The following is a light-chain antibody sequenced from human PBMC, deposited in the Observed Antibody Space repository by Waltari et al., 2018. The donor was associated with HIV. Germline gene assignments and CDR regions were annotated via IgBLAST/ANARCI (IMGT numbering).Light chain of an antibody. CDR1: ESVGDS. CDR2: GAS. V-gene: IGKV3-20*01. J-gene: IGKJ2*01. CDR3: QQYDDSPYT. Sequence: EIVLTQSPGTLSLSPGERATLSCRPSESVGDSLAWYQQKPGQAPRLLIYGASTRATDIPNRFSGSGSGTDFTLTITRLAPEDFAVYFCQQYDDSPYTFGQGTKVEIK.